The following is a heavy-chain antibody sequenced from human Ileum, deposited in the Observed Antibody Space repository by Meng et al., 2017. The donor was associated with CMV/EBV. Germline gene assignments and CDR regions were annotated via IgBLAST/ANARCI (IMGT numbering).Heavy chain of an antibody. CDR2: LYYSGST. CDR3: AREGGIVVGVAATEGYNWFDP. V-gene: IGHV4-39*07. D-gene: IGHD2-15*01. Sequence: YDWGWIRQPPGKGLEWIGRLYYSGSTYFNPSLKSRVTISVDTSKNQFSLKLSFVTAADTAVYYCAREGGIVVGVAATEGYNWFDPWGQGTLVTVSS. J-gene: IGHJ5*02. CDR1: YD.